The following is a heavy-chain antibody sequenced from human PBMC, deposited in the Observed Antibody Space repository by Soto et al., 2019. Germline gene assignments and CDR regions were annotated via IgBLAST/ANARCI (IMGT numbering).Heavy chain of an antibody. V-gene: IGHV3-11*06. CDR1: GFSFKGFC. Sequence: QVQLVESGGALVKPGGSLRLSCVGSGFSFKGFCLTWVRQAPGKGPEWISQIYAKNEDTTYADSVRGRFTVSRDNVVNTLYLEMESLRAEDTAVYFCTRGGRITSYCWREWGPGTLVTVSS. CDR2: IYAKNEDT. CDR3: TRGGRITSYCWRE. D-gene: IGHD1-26*01. J-gene: IGHJ1*01.